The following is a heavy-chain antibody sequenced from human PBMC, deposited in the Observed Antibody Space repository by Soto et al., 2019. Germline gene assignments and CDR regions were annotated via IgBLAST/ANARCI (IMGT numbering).Heavy chain of an antibody. CDR2: IYHSGST. D-gene: IGHD7-27*01. Sequence: QVQLQESGPGLVKPSGTLSLTCAVSGVSISTDYWWSWVRQPPGKGLEWIGEIYHSGSTNYNPSLKSRVTTSVDRSKNQFSLDLSSVTAADTAVYYCARDTHWGLGNWGQGTLVTVSS. CDR3: ARDTHWGLGN. CDR1: GVSISTDYW. V-gene: IGHV4-4*02. J-gene: IGHJ4*02.